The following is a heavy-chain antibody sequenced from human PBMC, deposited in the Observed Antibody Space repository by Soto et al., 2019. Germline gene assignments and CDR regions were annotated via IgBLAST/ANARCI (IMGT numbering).Heavy chain of an antibody. D-gene: IGHD3-3*01. V-gene: IGHV4-59*01. CDR1: GGSISSYY. Sequence: SETLSLTCTVSGGSISSYYWSWIRQPPGKGLEWIGYIYYSGSTNYNPSLKSRVTISVDTSKNQFSLKLSSVTAADTAVYYCARDLYYDFWSGPSGMDVWGQGTTVTAP. CDR2: IYYSGST. J-gene: IGHJ6*02. CDR3: ARDLYYDFWSGPSGMDV.